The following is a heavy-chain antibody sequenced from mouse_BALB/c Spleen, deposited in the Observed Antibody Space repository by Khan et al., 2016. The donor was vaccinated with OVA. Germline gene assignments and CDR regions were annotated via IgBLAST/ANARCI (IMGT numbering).Heavy chain of an antibody. Sequence: QIQLVQSGPELKKPGETVKISCKASAYTFTNYGMNWVKQAPGKGLKWMGWINTYTGEPTYTDDFKGRFAFSLETSASTAYLQINNLKNEDMATXCCARGASYRYLDVWGAGTTVTVSS. J-gene: IGHJ1*01. V-gene: IGHV9-1*02. CDR1: AYTFTNYG. CDR2: INTYTGEP. CDR3: ARGASYRYLDV.